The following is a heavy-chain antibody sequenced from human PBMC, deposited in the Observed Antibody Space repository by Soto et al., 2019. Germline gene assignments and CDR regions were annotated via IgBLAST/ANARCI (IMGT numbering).Heavy chain of an antibody. CDR3: ARDGRYCSSTSCSDDAFDI. J-gene: IGHJ3*02. V-gene: IGHV1-18*01. Sequence: ASVKVSCKASGYTFTSYGISWVRQAPGQGLEWMGWISAYNGNTNYAQKLQGRVTMTTDTSTSTAYMELRSLRSDDTAVYYCARDGRYCSSTSCSDDAFDIWGQGTMVTVSS. CDR2: ISAYNGNT. CDR1: GYTFTSYG. D-gene: IGHD2-2*01.